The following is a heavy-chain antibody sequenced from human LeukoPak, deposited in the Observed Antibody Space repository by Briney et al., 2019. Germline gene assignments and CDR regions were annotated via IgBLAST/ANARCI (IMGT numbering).Heavy chain of an antibody. CDR3: ARELVPAALDY. CDR1: GFTFSSYT. J-gene: IGHJ4*02. Sequence: GGSLRLSCAASGFTFSSYTMHWVRQAPGQGLEWVAVISYDGSNKYYADSVKGRFTISRDNSKNTLYLQMNSLRAEDTAVYYCARELVPAALDYWGQGTLVTVSS. D-gene: IGHD2-2*01. V-gene: IGHV3-30-3*01. CDR2: ISYDGSNK.